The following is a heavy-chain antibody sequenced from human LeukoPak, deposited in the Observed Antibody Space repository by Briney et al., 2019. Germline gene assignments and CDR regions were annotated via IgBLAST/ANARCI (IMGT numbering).Heavy chain of an antibody. CDR3: LIVLVPAAMGY. CDR1: GGTFSSYA. V-gene: IGHV1-69*13. D-gene: IGHD2-2*01. CDR2: IIPIFGTA. J-gene: IGHJ4*02. Sequence: ASVKLSCKASGGTFSSYAISWVRQAPGQGLEWMGGIIPIFGTANYAQKFQGRVTITADESTTTAYMELSSLISEDTAVYYCLIVLVPAAMGYWGQGTLVTVSS.